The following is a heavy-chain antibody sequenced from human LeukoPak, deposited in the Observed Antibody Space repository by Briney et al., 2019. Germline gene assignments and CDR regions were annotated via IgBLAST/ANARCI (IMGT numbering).Heavy chain of an antibody. Sequence: PGGSLRLSCAASGFTFSSYGMHWVRQAPGKGLEWVAVISYDGSNKYYADSVKGRFTISRDNAKNSLYLQMNSLRAEDTAVYYCARDLLCIDPWGQGILVTVSS. CDR1: GFTFSSYG. D-gene: IGHD2-15*01. V-gene: IGHV3-30*03. J-gene: IGHJ5*02. CDR2: ISYDGSNK. CDR3: ARDLLCIDP.